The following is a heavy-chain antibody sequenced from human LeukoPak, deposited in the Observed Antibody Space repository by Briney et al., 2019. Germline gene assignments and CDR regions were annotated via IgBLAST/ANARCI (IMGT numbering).Heavy chain of an antibody. CDR1: GYSFTRYW. CDR3: ARFDSLRAVAGTHAFDI. D-gene: IGHD6-19*01. Sequence: GESLQISCQGSGYSFTRYWIGGVRQMPGEGLEWMGIIYHGDSDTRYSPSFQGQVTISADKSISTAYLQWSSLKASDTAMYYCARFDSLRAVAGTHAFDIWGQGTMVTVSS. V-gene: IGHV5-51*01. J-gene: IGHJ3*02. CDR2: IYHGDSDT.